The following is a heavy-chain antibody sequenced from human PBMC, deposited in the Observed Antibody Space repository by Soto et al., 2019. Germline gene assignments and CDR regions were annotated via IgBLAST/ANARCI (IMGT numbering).Heavy chain of an antibody. CDR3: AHGTEKFNP. Sequence: QITLKESGPTLVKPTQTLTLTCTFSGFSLSTSGVGVAWIRQPPGKALEWLAFIYWDDDKRYSPSLKSRLTITKDTSKNQVVLTMTKMDPVDTATYYCAHGTEKFNPRGQGTLVTVSS. J-gene: IGHJ5*02. V-gene: IGHV2-5*02. CDR1: GFSLSTSGVG. CDR2: IYWDDDK.